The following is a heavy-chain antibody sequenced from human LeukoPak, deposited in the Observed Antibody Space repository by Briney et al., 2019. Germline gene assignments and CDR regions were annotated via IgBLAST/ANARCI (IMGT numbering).Heavy chain of an antibody. V-gene: IGHV1-69*05. CDR1: GGTFSIYA. CDR3: AEPSYASTNTRGAFDI. CDR2: IIPIFGTA. D-gene: IGHD5-18*01. J-gene: IGHJ3*02. Sequence: GAAVTVSFKASGGTFSIYAISWVRQAPGQGLEWMGGIIPIFGTANYTQKFQGRVTITTDESTSTAYMELSSLRSDDTAVYYSAEPSYASTNTRGAFDIWGQGTMVTVSS.